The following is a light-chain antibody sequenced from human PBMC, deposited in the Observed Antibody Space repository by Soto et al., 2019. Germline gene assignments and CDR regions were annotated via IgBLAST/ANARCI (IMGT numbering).Light chain of an antibody. CDR1: QSVNSNF. V-gene: IGKV3-20*01. CDR3: HQYGSSPLT. Sequence: EMVLTQSPATLSLSPGERATLTCRASQSVNSNFLDWYQQKPSQAPRLLMYGASSRATGIPARFSGSGSGTDFTLTISSLEPEDFALYYCHQYGSSPLTFGPGTKVDIK. CDR2: GAS. J-gene: IGKJ3*01.